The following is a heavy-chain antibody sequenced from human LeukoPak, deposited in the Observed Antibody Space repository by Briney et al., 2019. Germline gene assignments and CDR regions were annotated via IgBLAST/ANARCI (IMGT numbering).Heavy chain of an antibody. V-gene: IGHV4-59*01. CDR2: IYYSGST. CDR3: ASQYYYDSSGYYRH. J-gene: IGHJ1*01. CDR1: GGSISSYY. Sequence: PSETLSLTCTVSGGSISSYYWSWIRQPPGKGLEWIGYIYYSGSTNYNPSLKSRVTISVDTSKNQFSLKLSSVTAADTAVYYCASQYYYDSSGYYRHWGQGTLVTVSS. D-gene: IGHD3-22*01.